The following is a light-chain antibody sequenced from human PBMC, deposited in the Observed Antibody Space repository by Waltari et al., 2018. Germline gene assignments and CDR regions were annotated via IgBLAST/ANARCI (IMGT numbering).Light chain of an antibody. CDR1: SGHSSHA. V-gene: IGLV4-69*01. Sequence: QLMLTQSPSASASLGASVKLTCTLSSGHSSHAIAWHQQQPEKGTRYLMKVNSDGRHSKGDGIPDHFSGSSAGAERYLTISSLPSEDETDYYCQTGGVGIWVFGGGTKLTVL. CDR2: VNSDGRH. J-gene: IGLJ3*02. CDR3: QTGGVGIWV.